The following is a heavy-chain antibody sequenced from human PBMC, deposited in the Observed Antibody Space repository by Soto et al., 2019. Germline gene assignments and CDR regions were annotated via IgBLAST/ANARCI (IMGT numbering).Heavy chain of an antibody. Sequence: SETLSLTCTVSGGSISSCYGSWSRQPPGKGLEWIGYIYYSGSTNYNPSLKSRVTISVDTSKNQFSLKLSSVTAADTAVYYCARETYYYDSSGYQTNYYYYGMDVWGQGPSVT. CDR1: GGSISSCY. V-gene: IGHV4-59*01. CDR3: ARETYYYDSSGYQTNYYYYGMDV. J-gene: IGHJ6*02. CDR2: IYYSGST. D-gene: IGHD3-22*01.